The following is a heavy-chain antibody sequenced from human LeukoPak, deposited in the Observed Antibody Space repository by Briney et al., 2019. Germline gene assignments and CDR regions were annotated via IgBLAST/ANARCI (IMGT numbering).Heavy chain of an antibody. J-gene: IGHJ4*02. Sequence: PGGSLRLSCAASGFTFSSYATNWVRQAPGKGLEWVSSLTSRGNTSYADSVKGRFTIYRDSSKNTLYLQMNSLTAEDTAVYFCAKRRVVRGRFFDYWGQGTLVTVSS. V-gene: IGHV3-23*01. CDR1: GFTFSSYA. D-gene: IGHD3-10*01. CDR2: LTSRGNT. CDR3: AKRRVVRGRFFDY.